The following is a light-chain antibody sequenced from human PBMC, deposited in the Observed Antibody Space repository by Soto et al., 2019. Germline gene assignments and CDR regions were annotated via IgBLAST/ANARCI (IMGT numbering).Light chain of an antibody. J-gene: IGKJ4*01. V-gene: IGKV3-20*01. CDR3: QHYGTSPLP. CDR2: GAS. Sequence: EVVLTQSPGTLSLSPGERATLSCRASQSVSSSFLAWYQHKPGQAPRLLIYGASRRATGIPDRFSGSGSGTDFTRTINGLEPEDFAVYYCQHYGTSPLPVGGGTKVEIK. CDR1: QSVSSSF.